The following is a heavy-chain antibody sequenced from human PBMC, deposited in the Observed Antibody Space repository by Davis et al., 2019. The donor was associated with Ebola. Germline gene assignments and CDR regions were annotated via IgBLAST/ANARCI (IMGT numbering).Heavy chain of an antibody. D-gene: IGHD3-10*01. CDR3: AKKYHYASGNYYFVFDY. V-gene: IGHV3-23*01. Sequence: GSLRLSCSASGFTFSSYAMRWVRQAPRKGLEWVSTITSGGSIYYADSVKGRFTISRDNSKNTLYLQMNGLRPEDTALYYCAKKYHYASGNYYFVFDYWGQGTLVTVSS. J-gene: IGHJ4*02. CDR2: ITSGGSI. CDR1: GFTFSSYA.